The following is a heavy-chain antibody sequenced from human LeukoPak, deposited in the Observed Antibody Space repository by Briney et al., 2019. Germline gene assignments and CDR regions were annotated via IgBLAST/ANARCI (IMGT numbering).Heavy chain of an antibody. CDR3: ARDYGGSSPFDY. CDR1: GFAFSSYW. Sequence: GGSLRLSCAASGFAFSSYWMSWVRQAPGKGLEWVANIKQDGSEKYYVDSVKGRFTISRDNAKNSLYLHMNSLRAEDTAVYYCARDYGGSSPFDYWGQGTLVTVSS. CDR2: IKQDGSEK. J-gene: IGHJ4*02. V-gene: IGHV3-7*01. D-gene: IGHD4-23*01.